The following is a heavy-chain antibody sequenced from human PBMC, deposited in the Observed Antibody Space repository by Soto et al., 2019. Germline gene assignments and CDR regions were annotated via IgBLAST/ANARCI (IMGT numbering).Heavy chain of an antibody. CDR3: ARAVVVVAATSYAFDI. D-gene: IGHD2-15*01. CDR1: GYTFTSYY. CDR2: INPSGGST. Sequence: ASVKVSCKASGYTFTSYYMHWVRQAPGQGLEWMGIINPSGGSTSYAQKFQGRVTMTRDTSTSTVCMELSSLRSEDTAVYYCARAVVVVAATSYAFDIWGQGTMVTVSS. V-gene: IGHV1-46*03. J-gene: IGHJ3*02.